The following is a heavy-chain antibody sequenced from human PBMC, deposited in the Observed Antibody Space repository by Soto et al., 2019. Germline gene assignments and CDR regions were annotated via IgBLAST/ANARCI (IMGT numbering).Heavy chain of an antibody. CDR3: AKDRTWFGELLPFDY. CDR2: ISGSGGST. Sequence: GGSGLSCAASGFTFSSYAMSWVRQAPGKGLEWVSAISGSGGSTYYADSVKGRFTISRDNSKNTLYLQMNSLRAEDTAVYYCAKDRTWFGELLPFDYWGQGTLVTVSS. J-gene: IGHJ4*02. CDR1: GFTFSSYA. D-gene: IGHD3-10*01. V-gene: IGHV3-23*01.